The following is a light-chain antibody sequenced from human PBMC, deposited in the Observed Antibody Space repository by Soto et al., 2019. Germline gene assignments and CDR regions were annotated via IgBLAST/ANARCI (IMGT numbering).Light chain of an antibody. CDR3: SSYTSSSTYV. V-gene: IGLV2-14*01. Sequence: QSALTQPASVSGSPGQSITISCTGTSSDVGAYNYVSWYQQHPGKAPKLMISDVTTRPSGVSDRFSGSKSGNTASLTISGRQAEDEADYYCSSYTSSSTYVFGTGTKLTVL. J-gene: IGLJ1*01. CDR1: SSDVGAYNY. CDR2: DVT.